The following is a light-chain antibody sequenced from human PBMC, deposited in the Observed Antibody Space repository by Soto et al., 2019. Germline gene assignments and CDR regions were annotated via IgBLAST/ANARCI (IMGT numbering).Light chain of an antibody. J-gene: IGKJ2*01. Sequence: EIVMTQSPATLSVSPGEGATLSCRASQSVGSDLAWYQQKPGQPPRLLIYGASTRATGIPARFSGGGSGTDFTLTISSLQSEDFAVYYCQHYNNWPPYSFGQGTTLEIK. CDR1: QSVGSD. CDR2: GAS. CDR3: QHYNNWPPYS. V-gene: IGKV3-15*01.